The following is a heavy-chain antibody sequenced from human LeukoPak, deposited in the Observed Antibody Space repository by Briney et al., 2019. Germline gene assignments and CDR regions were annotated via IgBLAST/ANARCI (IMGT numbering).Heavy chain of an antibody. CDR1: GFTFSSYA. V-gene: IGHV3-30*04. D-gene: IGHD2-15*01. Sequence: GGSLRLSCAASGFTFSSYAMHWVRQAPGKGLEWVAVISYDGSNKYYADSVKGRFTISRDNSKNTLYLQMNSLRAEDTAVYYCGRERCSRSGGSCMNTPDFDYWGQGTLVTVSS. CDR2: ISYDGSNK. J-gene: IGHJ4*02. CDR3: GRERCSRSGGSCMNTPDFDY.